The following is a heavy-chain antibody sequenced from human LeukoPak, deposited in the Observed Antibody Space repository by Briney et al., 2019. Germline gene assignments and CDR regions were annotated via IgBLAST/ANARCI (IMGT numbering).Heavy chain of an antibody. CDR3: ARAKSLEGAAGLFYYYYYGMDV. V-gene: IGHV1-69*04. D-gene: IGHD6-13*01. J-gene: IGHJ6*02. CDR2: IIPILGIA. Sequence: ASVKVSCKASGYTFTSYGISWVRQAPGQGLEWMGRIIPILGIANYAQKFQGRVTITADKSTSTAYMELSSLRSEDTAVYYCARAKSLEGAAGLFYYYYYGMDVWGQGTTVTVSS. CDR1: GYTFTSYG.